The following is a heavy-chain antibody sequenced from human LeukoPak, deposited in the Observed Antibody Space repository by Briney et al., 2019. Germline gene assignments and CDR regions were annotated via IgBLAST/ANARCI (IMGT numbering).Heavy chain of an antibody. D-gene: IGHD3-10*01. CDR3: ARGPYSSHDHLSFYYYKGLDV. V-gene: IGHV4-59*08. CDR2: IYYSGST. CDR1: GGSISSYY. J-gene: IGHJ6*02. Sequence: PSETVSLTCTVSGGSISSYYWSWIRQPPGKGLEWIGYIYYSGSTNYNPSLKSRVTISVDTSKNQFSLKLSSVTAADTAVYYCARGPYSSHDHLSFYYYKGLDVWGQGTTVIVSS.